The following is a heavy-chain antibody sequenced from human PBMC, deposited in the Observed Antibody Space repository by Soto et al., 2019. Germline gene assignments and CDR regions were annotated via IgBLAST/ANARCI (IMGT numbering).Heavy chain of an antibody. J-gene: IGHJ4*02. CDR1: GVTFSKAW. CDR3: TIYGDCDTYFDN. D-gene: IGHD2-21*02. Sequence: EVQLVESGGGLVKPGGSLRLSCVASGVTFSKAWMSWVRQAPGKGLEWVGRIKSEADGGTIHYAAPVKGRFTFSRDDSKSTVFLRMNSLKIEDTAVYYCTIYGDCDTYFDNWGQGTLVAVSS. CDR2: IKSEADGGTI. V-gene: IGHV3-15*01.